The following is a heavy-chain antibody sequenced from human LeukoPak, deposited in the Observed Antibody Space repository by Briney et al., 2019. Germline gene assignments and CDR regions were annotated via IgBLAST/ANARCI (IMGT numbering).Heavy chain of an antibody. J-gene: IGHJ4*02. CDR2: TSYDGSNK. CDR1: GFTFSSYS. CDR3: ARATNYYYDSSGYAPDFDY. V-gene: IGHV3-30*04. Sequence: QPGGSLRLSCAASGFTFSSYSMHWVRRAPGKGLEWVALTSYDGSNKYHADSVKGRFTISRDNSKNTLYLQTNSLRAEDTAVYYCARATNYYYDSSGYAPDFDYWGQGTLVTVSS. D-gene: IGHD3-22*01.